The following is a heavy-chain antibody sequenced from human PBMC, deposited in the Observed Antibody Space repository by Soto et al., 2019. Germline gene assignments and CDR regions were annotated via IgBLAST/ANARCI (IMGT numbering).Heavy chain of an antibody. Sequence: ASVKVSCKASGYTFTSYGISWVRQAPGQGLEWMGWISAYNGNTNYAQKFQGRVTMTTDTSTSTAYMELRSLRSDDTAVYYCARDVKRDSCSSTSCYAGSYYFDYWGQGTLVTV. CDR3: ARDVKRDSCSSTSCYAGSYYFDY. V-gene: IGHV1-18*01. D-gene: IGHD2-2*01. CDR2: ISAYNGNT. CDR1: GYTFTSYG. J-gene: IGHJ4*02.